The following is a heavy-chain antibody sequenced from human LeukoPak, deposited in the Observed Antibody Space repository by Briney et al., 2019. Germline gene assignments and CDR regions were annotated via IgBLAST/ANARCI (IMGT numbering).Heavy chain of an antibody. CDR1: GFTFSSYA. Sequence: GGSLRLSCAASGFTFSSYAMSWVRQAPGKGLEWVSAISGSGGSTYYADSVKGRFTNSRDNSKNTLYLQMNSLRAEDTAVYYCAKFEDIVVVPAAIAFDIWGQGTMVTVSS. J-gene: IGHJ3*02. CDR2: ISGSGGST. D-gene: IGHD2-2*01. V-gene: IGHV3-23*01. CDR3: AKFEDIVVVPAAIAFDI.